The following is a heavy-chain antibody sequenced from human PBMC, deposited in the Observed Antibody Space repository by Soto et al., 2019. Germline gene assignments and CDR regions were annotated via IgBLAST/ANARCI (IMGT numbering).Heavy chain of an antibody. D-gene: IGHD5-12*01. Sequence: QVSLVQSGAEVRKPGSSVKVSCKASRDTFNSYAVTWVRQAPGQGLEWMGGIIPVLGTTKYAQKFQARVTRTADESTSTVDMELSSLRFDDRAVYYCAAGGKNGYIKWGQGTQGTVSS. V-gene: IGHV1-69*01. J-gene: IGHJ4*02. CDR1: RDTFNSYA. CDR2: IIPVLGTT. CDR3: AAGGKNGYIK.